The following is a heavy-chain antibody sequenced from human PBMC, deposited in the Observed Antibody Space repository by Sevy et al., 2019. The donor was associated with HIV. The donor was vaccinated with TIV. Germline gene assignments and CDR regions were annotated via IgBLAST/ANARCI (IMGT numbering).Heavy chain of an antibody. J-gene: IGHJ4*01. V-gene: IGHV3-7*03. CDR2: IRQDGSEM. Sequence: GGSLRLSCKASGFTFSSFWMQWVRQAPGKGLEWVANIRQDGSEMYYVGSVKGRFTISRDNAKNALYLQMDGLRAEDTAVYHCARRYFDLWGHGTLVTVSS. CDR3: ARRYFDL. CDR1: GFTFSSFW.